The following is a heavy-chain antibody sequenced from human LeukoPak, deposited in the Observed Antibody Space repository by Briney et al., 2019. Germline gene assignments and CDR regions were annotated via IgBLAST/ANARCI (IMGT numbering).Heavy chain of an antibody. Sequence: SQTLSLTCAISGDSVYTNSGAWNWIRQSPSRGLEWLGRTYFRSKWYNEYSASVKSRITVNADTSKNQFSLHLTSVTPEDTAMYYCIRFEDGAPDYWVQGTLVTVSS. J-gene: IGHJ4*02. CDR3: IRFEDGAPDY. CDR2: TYFRSKWYN. V-gene: IGHV6-1*01. D-gene: IGHD5-24*01. CDR1: GDSVYTNSGA.